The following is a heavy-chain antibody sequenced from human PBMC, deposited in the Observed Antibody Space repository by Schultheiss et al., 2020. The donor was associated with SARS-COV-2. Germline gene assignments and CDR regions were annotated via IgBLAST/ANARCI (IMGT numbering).Heavy chain of an antibody. CDR1: GGTFSSYT. D-gene: IGHD4-11*01. V-gene: IGHV1-69*04. CDR2: IIPILGIA. J-gene: IGHJ6*02. CDR3: ARDGSTVTTEDDYYYYGMDV. Sequence: SVKVSCKASGGTFSSYTISWVRQAPGQGLEWMGRIIPILGIANYAQKFQGRVTITADKSTSTAYMELSSLRSDDTAVYYCARDGSTVTTEDDYYYYGMDVWGQGTTVTVSS.